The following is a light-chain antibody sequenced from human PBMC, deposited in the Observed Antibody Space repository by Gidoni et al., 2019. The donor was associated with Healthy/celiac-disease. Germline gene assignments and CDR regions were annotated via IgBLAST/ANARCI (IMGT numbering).Light chain of an antibody. J-gene: IGKJ1*01. CDR2: AAS. CDR3: QQSYTTPRT. CDR1: QSISSY. Sequence: DIQMTQSPSSLSASVRDRVTITCRASQSISSYLNWYQQKPGKAPKLLIYAASSLQSEVPSRFSGSGSGTDFTLTISSLQPEDFATYYCQQSYTTPRTFGQXTKVEMK. V-gene: IGKV1-39*01.